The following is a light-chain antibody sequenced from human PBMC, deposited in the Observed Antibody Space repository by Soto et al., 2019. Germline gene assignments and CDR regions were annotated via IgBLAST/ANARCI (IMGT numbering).Light chain of an antibody. CDR3: CSYTVSGTYV. CDR2: AVS. J-gene: IGLJ1*01. CDR1: SSNIGTNN. Sequence: QSVLTQPPSVSGAPGQRVTISCTGSSSNIGTNNVHWYQHLPGAAPKVLMIYAVSNRPSGVSNRFSGSKSGNTATLTISGLQAEDEADYYCCSYTVSGTYVFGTGTKVTVL. V-gene: IGLV1-40*01.